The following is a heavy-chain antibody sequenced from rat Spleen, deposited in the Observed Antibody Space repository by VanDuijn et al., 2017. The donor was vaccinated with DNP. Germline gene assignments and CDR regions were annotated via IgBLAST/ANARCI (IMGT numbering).Heavy chain of an antibody. J-gene: IGHJ2*01. Sequence: QVQLKESGPGLVQPSQTLSLTCTVSGFSLSSYHVNWVRQPPGKGLEWMGVMWSDGDTSYNSSLKSRLSITRDTSKSQVFLEVNSLQTEDTAFYLCTGVDSYPGLPFQYWGQGVMVTVSS. V-gene: IGHV2-32*01. CDR3: TGVDSYPGLPFQY. CDR1: GFSLSSYH. D-gene: IGHD1-4*01. CDR2: MWSDGDT.